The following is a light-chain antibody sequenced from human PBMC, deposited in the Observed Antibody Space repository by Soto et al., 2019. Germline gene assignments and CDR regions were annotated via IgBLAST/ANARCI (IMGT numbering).Light chain of an antibody. CDR2: DVS. Sequence: DIQITQTPSSLSASVGERVTITCQASQDINNCLNWYHQKPGKAPKLLSDDVSNLETGVPSRVSGIGSGTECTLTISSLQPDDFATYYCQQYNSYSWTFGQGTKVDI. CDR1: QDINNC. J-gene: IGKJ1*01. CDR3: QQYNSYSWT. V-gene: IGKV1-33*01.